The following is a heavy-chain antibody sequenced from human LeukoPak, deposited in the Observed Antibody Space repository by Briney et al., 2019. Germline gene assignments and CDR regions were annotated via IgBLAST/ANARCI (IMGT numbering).Heavy chain of an antibody. CDR1: GYTFTNSD. CDR3: ARGRPGGWYVMSPYDY. V-gene: IGHV1-8*01. Sequence: ASVKVSCKASGYTFTNSDINWVRQAAGQGLEWMGWMNPDSGNTSYARNFQGRVTMTRNTSISTAYMELSSLRSEDTAVYYCARGRPGGWYVMSPYDYWGQGTLVTVSS. D-gene: IGHD6-19*01. CDR2: MNPDSGNT. J-gene: IGHJ4*02.